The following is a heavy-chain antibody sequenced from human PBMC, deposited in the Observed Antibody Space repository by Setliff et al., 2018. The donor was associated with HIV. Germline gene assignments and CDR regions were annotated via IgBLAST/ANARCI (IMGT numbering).Heavy chain of an antibody. D-gene: IGHD4-17*01. V-gene: IGHV1-18*01. CDR3: ARVPGDYGDNPIDY. CDR1: GYNFFRYG. Sequence: ASVKVSCKASGYNFFRYGISWVRQAPGQGLEWMGWISTFDGNTDYAQNVQDRVTMTTDTSTSTVYMELRSLRSDDTAVDYCARVPGDYGDNPIDYWGQGTLVTVSS. J-gene: IGHJ4*02. CDR2: ISTFDGNT.